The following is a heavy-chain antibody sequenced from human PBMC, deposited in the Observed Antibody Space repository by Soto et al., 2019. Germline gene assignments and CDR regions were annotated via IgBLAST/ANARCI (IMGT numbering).Heavy chain of an antibody. Sequence: SVKVSCKASGGTFSSYTISWVRQAPGQGLEWMGRIIPILGIANYAQKFQGRVTITADKSTSTAYMELSSLRSEDTAVYYCARKYYYGSGSKPGMDVWGQGSTVTVSS. CDR2: IIPILGIA. CDR3: ARKYYYGSGSKPGMDV. CDR1: GGTFSSYT. J-gene: IGHJ6*02. D-gene: IGHD3-10*01. V-gene: IGHV1-69*02.